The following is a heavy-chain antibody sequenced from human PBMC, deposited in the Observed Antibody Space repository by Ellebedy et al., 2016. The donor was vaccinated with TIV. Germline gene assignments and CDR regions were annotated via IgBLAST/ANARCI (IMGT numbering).Heavy chain of an antibody. Sequence: PGGSLRLSCRTSGFTFGDYAMSWFRQGPGKGLEGVGFIKSKASGGTTEYAASVKGRFTVSRDDSKNIAYLQMNSLKIEDTAVYYCTRGSNGDYDHDAFDIWGQGTMVTVSS. CDR3: TRGSNGDYDHDAFDI. D-gene: IGHD4-17*01. CDR2: IKSKASGGTT. CDR1: GFTFGDYA. V-gene: IGHV3-49*03. J-gene: IGHJ3*02.